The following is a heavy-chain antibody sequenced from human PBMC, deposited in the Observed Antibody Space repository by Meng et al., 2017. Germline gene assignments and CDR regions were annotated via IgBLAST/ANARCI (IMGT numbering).Heavy chain of an antibody. CDR3: ARRRGGSSDWFDP. D-gene: IGHD6-6*01. J-gene: IGHJ5*02. CDR2: IKHSGST. V-gene: IGHV4-34*01. CDR1: GGAFVVYY. Sequence: LQQWGRGLLNPSATLSPTWACNGGAFVVYYWGWIRQPPGKGLEWIGEIKHSGSTNYNPSLKSRVTISVDTSKNQFSLKLSSVTAADTAVYYCARRRGGSSDWFDPWGQGTLVTVSS.